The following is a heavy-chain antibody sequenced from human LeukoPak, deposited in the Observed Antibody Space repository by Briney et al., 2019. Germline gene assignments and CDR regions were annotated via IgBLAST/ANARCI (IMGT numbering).Heavy chain of an antibody. Sequence: SGGSLRLSCAASGFTFSSYVMHWVRQAPGKGLEWVAVISYDGSNKDYVDSVKGRFTISRDNSKNTMYLQMNSLRTEDTAVYYCAKGLAAARILYYYGMDVWGQGTTVTVSS. J-gene: IGHJ6*02. CDR1: GFTFSSYV. V-gene: IGHV3-30-3*01. D-gene: IGHD6-13*01. CDR3: AKGLAAARILYYYGMDV. CDR2: ISYDGSNK.